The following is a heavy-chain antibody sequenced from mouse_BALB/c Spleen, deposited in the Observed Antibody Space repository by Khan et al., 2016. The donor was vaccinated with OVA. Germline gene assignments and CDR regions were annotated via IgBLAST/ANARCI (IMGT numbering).Heavy chain of an antibody. D-gene: IGHD2-14*01. CDR2: INTYTGEP. CDR1: GYTFRNNG. J-gene: IGHJ4*01. Sequence: VQLQESGPELKKPGETVKISCKASGYTFRNNGMNWVKQAPGKGLKWMGWINTYTGEPTYADDFKGRFAFSLETSANTAYLQINNLKNEDTATYFCARVGYNGTMDSWGQGTSGTVSS. CDR3: ARVGYNGTMDS. V-gene: IGHV9-3-1*01.